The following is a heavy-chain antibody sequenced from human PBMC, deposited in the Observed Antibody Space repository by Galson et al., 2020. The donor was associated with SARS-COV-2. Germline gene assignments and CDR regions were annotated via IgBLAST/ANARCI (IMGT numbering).Heavy chain of an antibody. CDR2: IWYDGSNK. D-gene: IGHD3-10*01. J-gene: IGHJ3*02. V-gene: IGHV3-33*01. CDR3: ARGSSSYAFDI. CDR1: GFTFSTYG. Sequence: GESLKISCEAYGFTFSTYGMDWVRQAPGKGLEWVAVIWYDGSNKYYADSVKGRFTISRDNSKNTLYLQMNSLRAEDTAVYYCARGSSSYAFDIWGQGTMVTVSS.